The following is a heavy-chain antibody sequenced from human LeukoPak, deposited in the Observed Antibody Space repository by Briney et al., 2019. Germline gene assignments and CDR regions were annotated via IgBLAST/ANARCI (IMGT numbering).Heavy chain of an antibody. Sequence: PSETLSLTCAVSGGSISSSNWWSWVRQPPGKGLEWIGEIYHSGSTNYNPSLKSRVTISVDRSKNQFSLKLSSVTAADTAVYYCARDPDYYYDSSGYYPLWGRGTLVTVSS. D-gene: IGHD3-22*01. CDR3: ARDPDYYYDSSGYYPL. CDR1: GGSISSSNW. CDR2: IYHSGST. V-gene: IGHV4-4*02. J-gene: IGHJ2*01.